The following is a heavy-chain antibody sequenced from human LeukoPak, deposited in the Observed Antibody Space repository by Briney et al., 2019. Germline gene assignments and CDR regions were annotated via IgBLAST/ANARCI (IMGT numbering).Heavy chain of an antibody. CDR1: GYTFTSYD. CDR3: ARGSQRAYDSSGYYLLGTKAYYYYMDV. V-gene: IGHV1-69*06. Sequence: GASVKVSCKASGYTFTSYDINWVRQAPGQGLEWMGGIIPIFGTANYAQKFQGRVTITADKSTSTAYMELSSLRSEDTAVYYCARGSQRAYDSSGYYLLGTKAYYYYMDVWGKVTTVTVSS. J-gene: IGHJ6*03. D-gene: IGHD3-22*01. CDR2: IIPIFGTA.